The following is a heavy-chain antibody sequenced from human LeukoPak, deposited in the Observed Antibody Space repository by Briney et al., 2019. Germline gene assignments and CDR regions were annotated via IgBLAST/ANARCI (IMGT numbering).Heavy chain of an antibody. CDR2: MNPNSGNT. CDR1: GYTFTSYD. V-gene: IGHV1-8*03. D-gene: IGHD3-16*01. Sequence: GASVKVSCKASGYTFTSYDINWVRQATGQGLEWMGWMNPNSGNTGYAQKFQGRVTITRNTSISTAYMELNSLRSEDTAVYYCARLMITFGGTYREDYWGQGTLVTVSS. J-gene: IGHJ4*02. CDR3: ARLMITFGGTYREDY.